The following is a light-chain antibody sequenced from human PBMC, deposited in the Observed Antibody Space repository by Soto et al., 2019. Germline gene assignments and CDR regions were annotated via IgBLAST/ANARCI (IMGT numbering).Light chain of an antibody. CDR2: EAS. Sequence: DIQMTQSPSTVSGSVGGRVSITGRASHDISTYLAWYQQKPGKAPKLMLYEASTLQSGVPSRFSGSGSGTDFTLTISRLEPEDFAVYFCQQYNTWPPITFGQGTRLEIK. J-gene: IGKJ5*01. CDR1: HDISTY. V-gene: IGKV1-9*01. CDR3: QQYNTWPPIT.